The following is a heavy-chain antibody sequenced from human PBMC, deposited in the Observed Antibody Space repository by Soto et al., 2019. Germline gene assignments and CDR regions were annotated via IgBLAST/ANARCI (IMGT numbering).Heavy chain of an antibody. V-gene: IGHV3-23*01. J-gene: IGHJ4*02. D-gene: IGHD2-21*02. CDR2: ISGSGDST. Sequence: EAQLLESGGGLVQPGGSLRFSCAASGFTFSNYAMSWVRQAPGKGLEWVSAISGSGDSTYYADSVKGRFTISRDNSKNTLYLQMNSLRAEDTAIYYCARDRYGDPLWGQDDFDYWGQGTLVTVSA. CDR3: ARDRYGDPLWGQDDFDY. CDR1: GFTFSNYA.